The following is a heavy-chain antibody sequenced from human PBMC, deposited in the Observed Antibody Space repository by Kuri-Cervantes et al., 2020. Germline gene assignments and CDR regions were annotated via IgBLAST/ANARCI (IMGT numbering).Heavy chain of an antibody. V-gene: IGHV3-7*01. J-gene: IGHJ4*02. CDR3: ARDSGELSLDY. CDR1: GFTFSTYW. D-gene: IGHD3-16*02. CDR2: IKQDGSEK. Sequence: GESLKISCSASGFTFSTYWMDWVRQAPGKGLEWVANIKQDGSEKYYVDSVKGRFTISRDNAKNSLYLQMNSLRAEDTAVYYCARDSGELSLDYWGQGTLVTVSS.